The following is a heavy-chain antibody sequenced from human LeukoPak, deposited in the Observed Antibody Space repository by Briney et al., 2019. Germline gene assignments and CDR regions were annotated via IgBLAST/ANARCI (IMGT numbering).Heavy chain of an antibody. CDR2: MFYNGAT. V-gene: IGHV4-39*07. D-gene: IGHD6-19*01. CDR1: GGSISSSDYY. Sequence: SETLSLTCSVSGGSISSSDYYWGWIRQPPGKGLEWIGTMFYNGATKSNPSLSSRVTMSIDASKNQFSLKLRSVTAADTAVYYCAREARFALPVVGSGDYWGQGTLVTVSS. J-gene: IGHJ4*02. CDR3: AREARFALPVVGSGDY.